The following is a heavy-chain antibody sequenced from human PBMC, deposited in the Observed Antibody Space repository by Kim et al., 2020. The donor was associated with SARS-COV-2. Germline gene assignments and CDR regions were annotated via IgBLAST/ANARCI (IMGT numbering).Heavy chain of an antibody. V-gene: IGHV3-11*04. CDR3: ARDSKIAAAGTSVWSSYYYYGMDV. J-gene: IGHJ6*02. D-gene: IGHD6-13*01. CDR1: GFTFSDYY. CDR2: ISSSGSTI. Sequence: GGSLRLSCAASGFTFSDYYMSWIRQAPGKGLEWVSYISSSGSTIYYADSVKGRFTISRDNAKNSLYLQMNSLRAEDTAVYYCARDSKIAAAGTSVWSSYYYYGMDVWGQGTTVTVSS.